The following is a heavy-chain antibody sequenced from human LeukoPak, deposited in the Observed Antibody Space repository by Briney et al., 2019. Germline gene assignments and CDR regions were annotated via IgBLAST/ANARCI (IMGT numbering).Heavy chain of an antibody. D-gene: IGHD3-22*01. J-gene: IGHJ3*02. CDR3: AREAMIVVDLDAFDI. CDR1: GFTFSSYS. Sequence: KPGGSLRLSCAASGFTFSSYSMNWVRQAPGKGLEWVSSISSSSSYIYYADSVKGRFTISRDNAKNSLYLQMNSLRAEDTAVYYCAREAMIVVDLDAFDIWGQGTMVTVSS. V-gene: IGHV3-21*01. CDR2: ISSSSSYI.